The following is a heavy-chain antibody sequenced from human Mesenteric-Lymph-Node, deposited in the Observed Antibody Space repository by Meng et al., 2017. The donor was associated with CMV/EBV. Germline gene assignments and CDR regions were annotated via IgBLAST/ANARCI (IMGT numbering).Heavy chain of an antibody. D-gene: IGHD2-15*01. J-gene: IGHJ6*02. V-gene: IGHV3-7*03. CDR3: AKMGVVALSVDV. CDR1: GFTFSSYW. CDR2: IKQDGSEK. Sequence: GESLKISCAASGFTFSSYWMSWVRQAPGKGLEWVANIKQDGSEKYYVDSVKGRFTISRDNAKNSLYLQMNSLRAEDTAIYYCAKMGVVALSVDVWGQGTTVTVSS.